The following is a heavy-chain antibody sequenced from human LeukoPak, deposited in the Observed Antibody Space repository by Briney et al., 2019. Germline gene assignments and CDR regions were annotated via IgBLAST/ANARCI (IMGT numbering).Heavy chain of an antibody. D-gene: IGHD3-9*01. CDR1: GFTFSSYG. Sequence: PGRSLRLSCAASGFTFSSYGMHWVRQAPGKGLEWVAVIWYDGSNKYYADSVNGRFTISRDNSKNTLYLQMNSLRPEDTAVYYCRSGLRYFDWLSPTHAFDIWGQGTMVTVSS. V-gene: IGHV3-33*01. CDR2: IWYDGSNK. J-gene: IGHJ3*02. CDR3: RSGLRYFDWLSPTHAFDI.